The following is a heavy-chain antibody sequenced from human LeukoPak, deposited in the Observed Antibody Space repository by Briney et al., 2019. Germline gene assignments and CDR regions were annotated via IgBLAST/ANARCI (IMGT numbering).Heavy chain of an antibody. J-gene: IGHJ4*02. CDR2: IYYSGST. V-gene: IGHV4-31*03. CDR1: GGSISSGCYC. D-gene: IGHD4-17*01. CDR3: ARVDYGDYVRGFDY. Sequence: HPSETLSLTCTVSGGSISSGCYCWSWIRQRPGKGREWIGYIYYSGSTYYNPSLKSRVTISVDTSKNQFCLKLSSVTAADTAVYYCARVDYGDYVRGFDYWGQGTLVTVSS.